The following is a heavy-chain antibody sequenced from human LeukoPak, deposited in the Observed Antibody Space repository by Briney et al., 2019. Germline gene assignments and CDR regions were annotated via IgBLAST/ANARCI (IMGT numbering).Heavy chain of an antibody. D-gene: IGHD6-19*01. CDR3: ARGRLYSSGWYY. CDR1: GPTFSSYW. Sequence: GGSLRLSCAASGPTFSSYWMSWVRQAPGKGLEWVANIKQDGSEKYYVDSVKGRFTISRDNAKNSLYLQMNSLRAEDTAVYYCARGRLYSSGWYYWGQGTLVTVSS. CDR2: IKQDGSEK. J-gene: IGHJ4*02. V-gene: IGHV3-7*01.